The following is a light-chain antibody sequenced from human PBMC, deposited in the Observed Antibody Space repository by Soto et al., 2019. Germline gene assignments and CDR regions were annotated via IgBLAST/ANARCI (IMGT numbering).Light chain of an antibody. CDR1: QTVRNNY. V-gene: IGKV3D-20*02. CDR3: QQLWTYPLT. CDR2: DAS. Sequence: EIVLTQSPATLSLSPGERATLSCRASQTVRNNYLAWYQQKTGQAPRLLIYDASXRATGIPDRFSGGGSGTDFTLTISNLQPEDFATYYCQQLWTYPLTVGGGTKVDIK. J-gene: IGKJ4*01.